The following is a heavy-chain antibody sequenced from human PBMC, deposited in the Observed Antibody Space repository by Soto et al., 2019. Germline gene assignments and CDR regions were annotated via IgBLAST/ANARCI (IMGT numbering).Heavy chain of an antibody. D-gene: IGHD6-19*01. CDR2: INAGNGNT. Sequence: QVQLVQSGAEVKKPGASVKVSCKASGYTFTSYAMHWVRQAPGQRLEWMGWINAGNGNTKYSQKFQGRVTITRDTSASTDYMELSSLRSEDTAVYYCAISSGWYYVSYWGQGTLVTVSS. V-gene: IGHV1-3*01. CDR1: GYTFTSYA. J-gene: IGHJ4*02. CDR3: AISSGWYYVSY.